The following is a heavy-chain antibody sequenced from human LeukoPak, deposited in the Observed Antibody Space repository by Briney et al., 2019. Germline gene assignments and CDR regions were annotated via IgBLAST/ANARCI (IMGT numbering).Heavy chain of an antibody. CDR3: ARDSGGYIAADY. Sequence: GGSLRLSCATSGFTFSSYAMSWVRQAPGKGLEWVSAISGSGGSTYYADSVKGRFTISRDNSKNTLYLQMNSLRAEDMAVYYCARDSGGYIAADYWGQGTLVTVSS. V-gene: IGHV3-23*01. J-gene: IGHJ4*02. CDR2: ISGSGGST. D-gene: IGHD6-13*01. CDR1: GFTFSSYA.